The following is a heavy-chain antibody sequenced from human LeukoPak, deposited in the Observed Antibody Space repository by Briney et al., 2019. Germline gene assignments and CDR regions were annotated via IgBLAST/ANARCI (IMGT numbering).Heavy chain of an antibody. CDR1: GFTVSSNY. D-gene: IGHD3-10*01. Sequence: GGSLRLSCAASGFTVSSNYMSWVRQAPGKGLEWVSVIYSGGSTYYADSVKGRFTISRDNSKNTLYLQMNSLRAEDTAVYYCARATIWFGELLGDFDYWGQGTLVTVSS. CDR3: ARATIWFGELLGDFDY. CDR2: IYSGGST. J-gene: IGHJ4*02. V-gene: IGHV3-53*01.